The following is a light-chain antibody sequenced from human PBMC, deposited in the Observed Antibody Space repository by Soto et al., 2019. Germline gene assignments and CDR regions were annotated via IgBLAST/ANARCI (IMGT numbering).Light chain of an antibody. CDR3: QQYYSTPLA. V-gene: IGKV4-1*01. J-gene: IGKJ4*01. CDR2: WAS. CDR1: QSLLYTSNSKNY. Sequence: DIVMTQFPDSLAVSLGERATINCKSSQSLLYTSNSKNYLAWYQQKAGQPPKLLIYWASARESGVPDRCSGSGSGTDFTLTISSLQAEDVAVYYCQQYYSTPLAFGGGTKLEIK.